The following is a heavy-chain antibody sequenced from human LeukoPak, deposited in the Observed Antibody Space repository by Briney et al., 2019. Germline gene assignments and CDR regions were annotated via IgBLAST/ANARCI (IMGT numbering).Heavy chain of an antibody. Sequence: PSETLSLTCTVSGGSISSGSYYWSWIRQPAGKGLEWIGRIYTSGSTNYNPSLKSRVTISVDTSKNQFSLKLSSVTAADTAVYYCARGVDTAMGRYYYYYMDVWGKGTTVTVSS. CDR3: ARGVDTAMGRYYYYYMDV. J-gene: IGHJ6*03. V-gene: IGHV4-61*02. CDR1: GGSISSGSYY. D-gene: IGHD5-18*01. CDR2: IYTSGST.